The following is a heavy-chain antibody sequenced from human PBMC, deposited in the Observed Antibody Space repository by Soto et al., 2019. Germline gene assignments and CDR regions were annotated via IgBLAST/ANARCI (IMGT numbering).Heavy chain of an antibody. Sequence: ASVKVSCKASCDTFTSYGISWVRQAPGQGLEWMGWINAGNGNTKYSQKFQGRVTITRDTSASTAYMELSSLRSEDTAVYYCARDILFDFWGQGTLVTVSS. D-gene: IGHD2-15*01. V-gene: IGHV1-3*01. CDR3: ARDILFDF. J-gene: IGHJ4*02. CDR2: INAGNGNT. CDR1: CDTFTSYG.